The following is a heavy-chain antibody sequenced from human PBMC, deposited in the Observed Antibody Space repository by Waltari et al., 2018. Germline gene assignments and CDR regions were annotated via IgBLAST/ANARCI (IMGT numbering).Heavy chain of an antibody. CDR3: AKGRGYDFFDS. CDR2: IRGSGDST. V-gene: IGHV3-23*01. J-gene: IGHJ4*02. Sequence: QLLESGGGLVQPGGSLRLSCAASGFRFIDFAMNWVRQAPGKGLEWVSGIRGSGDSTYYANSGKGRFTISRDNSKNTLSLQMDGLRAEDTAVYYCAKGRGYDFFDSWGQGTLVTVSS. CDR1: GFRFIDFA. D-gene: IGHD3-3*01.